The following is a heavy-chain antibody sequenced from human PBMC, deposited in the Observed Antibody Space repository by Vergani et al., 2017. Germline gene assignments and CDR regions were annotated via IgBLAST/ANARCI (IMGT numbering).Heavy chain of an antibody. CDR1: GFTFSSYA. J-gene: IGHJ6*02. V-gene: IGHV3-23*01. D-gene: IGHD2-15*01. CDR2: ISGIGGNT. CDR3: AKARDPNCKGGSCYSYYYGLDL. Sequence: EVQLLESGGNLIQPGGSLRLSCGASGFTFSSYAMTWVRLAPGKGLQWVSAISGIGGNTFYTDSVKGRFAISRDNSKDTLYLQMNSLRVEDTAIYYCAKARDPNCKGGSCYSYYYGLDLWGQGTTVTVSS.